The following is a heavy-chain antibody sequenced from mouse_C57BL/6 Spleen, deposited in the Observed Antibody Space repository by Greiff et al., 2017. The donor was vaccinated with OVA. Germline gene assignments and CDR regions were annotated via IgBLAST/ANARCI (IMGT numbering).Heavy chain of an antibody. V-gene: IGHV1-54*01. CDR1: GYAFTNYL. CDR2: INPGSGGT. Sequence: VQLQQSGAELVRPGTSVKVSCKASGYAFTNYLIEWVKQRPGQGLEWIGVINPGSGGTNYNEKFKGKATLTADKSSSTAYMQLSSLTSEDSAVYVCAKGATYDYGGAMDYWGQGTSVTVSS. CDR3: AKGATYDYGGAMDY. D-gene: IGHD2-4*01. J-gene: IGHJ4*01.